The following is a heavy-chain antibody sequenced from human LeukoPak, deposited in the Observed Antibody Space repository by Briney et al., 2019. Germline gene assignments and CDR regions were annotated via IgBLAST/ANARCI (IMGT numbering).Heavy chain of an antibody. Sequence: GGSLRLSCTASAVTLGDYPLTWVRQAPGKGLDWVGFIRSRAYDGTTKYAASVRGRLTNSRDNSKNIAYLQMNSLKIEDTAVYYCGYGSTGFFTLSYWGPGTLVTVSS. J-gene: IGHJ4*02. CDR2: IRSRAYDGTT. CDR1: AVTLGDYP. CDR3: GYGSTGFFTLSY. V-gene: IGHV3-49*04. D-gene: IGHD3-22*01.